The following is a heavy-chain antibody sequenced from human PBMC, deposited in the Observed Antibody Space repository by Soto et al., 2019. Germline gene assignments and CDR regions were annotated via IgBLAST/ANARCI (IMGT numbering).Heavy chain of an antibody. CDR1: GFTVTSNG. V-gene: IGHV3-23*01. Sequence: VGSLRLSCGVSGFTVTSNGVSWVRQAPGKGLAWVSAISPNGQGIWYADSVKGRFTISRDISRNTVFLQMDSLRAEDTAVYYCAKDRRYPRDYFHYWGQGTLVTVAS. CDR3: AKDRRYPRDYFHY. D-gene: IGHD1-20*01. CDR2: ISPNGQGI. J-gene: IGHJ4*02.